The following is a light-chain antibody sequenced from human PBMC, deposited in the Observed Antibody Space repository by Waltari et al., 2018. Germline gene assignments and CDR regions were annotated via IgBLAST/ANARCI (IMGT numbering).Light chain of an antibody. CDR3: QQYNDWPPMYT. Sequence: IVMTQSPATLSGSPGERATLSCRASQSVSSNLAWYQQKPGQAPRLLIYDASTRATDIPARFSGSGSGTEFTLTISSLQSEDFAVYYCQQYNDWPPMYTFGQGTKLEI. V-gene: IGKV3-15*01. CDR2: DAS. J-gene: IGKJ2*01. CDR1: QSVSSN.